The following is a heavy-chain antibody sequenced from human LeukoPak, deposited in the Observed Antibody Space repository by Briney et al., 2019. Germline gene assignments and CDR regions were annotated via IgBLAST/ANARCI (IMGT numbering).Heavy chain of an antibody. CDR3: ARDLEAMEPSFPGY. J-gene: IGHJ4*02. CDR1: GFTFSSYA. D-gene: IGHD5-18*01. Sequence: PGGSLRLSCAASGFTFSSYAMHWVRQAPGKGLEYVSAISSNGGSTYYANSVKGRFTISRDNSKNTLYLQMGSLRAEDMAVYYCARDLEAMEPSFPGYWGQGTLVTVSS. V-gene: IGHV3-64*01. CDR2: ISSNGGST.